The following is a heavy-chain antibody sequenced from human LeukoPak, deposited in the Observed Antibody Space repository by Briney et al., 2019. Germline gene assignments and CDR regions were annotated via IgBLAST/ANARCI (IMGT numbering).Heavy chain of an antibody. V-gene: IGHV3-7*01. J-gene: IGHJ6*02. CDR2: IKQDGSEK. D-gene: IGHD3-16*02. CDR3: ARGDYVWGSYRYISFLPYYYYGMDV. Sequence: HPGGSLRLSCAASGFTFSSYWMSWVRQAPGKGLEWVANIKQDGSEKYYVDSVKGRFTISRDNAKNSLYLQMNSLRAEDTAVYYCARGDYVWGSYRYISFLPYYYYGMDVWGQGTTVTVSS. CDR1: GFTFSSYW.